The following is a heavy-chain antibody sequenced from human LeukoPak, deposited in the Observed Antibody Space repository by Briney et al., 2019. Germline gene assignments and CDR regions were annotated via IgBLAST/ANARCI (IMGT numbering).Heavy chain of an antibody. J-gene: IGHJ6*03. Sequence: GGSLRLSCAASGFTFSSYWMSWVRQAPGKGLEWVAIIKQDGSETYYVDSVKGRFTISRDNAKNSLYLQMNSLRAEDTAVYYCARDRTWNNKWLRLANYYYYMDVWGKGTTVTISS. CDR2: IKQDGSET. D-gene: IGHD5-12*01. V-gene: IGHV3-7*01. CDR1: GFTFSSYW. CDR3: ARDRTWNNKWLRLANYYYYMDV.